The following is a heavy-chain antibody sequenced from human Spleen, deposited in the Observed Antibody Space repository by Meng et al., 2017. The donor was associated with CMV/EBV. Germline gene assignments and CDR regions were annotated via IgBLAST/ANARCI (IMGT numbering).Heavy chain of an antibody. Sequence: GESLKISCAASGFTFSSYSMNWVRRAPGKGLEWVSSIGSSSYIYYADSVKGRFTISRDNAKNSLYLQMNSLRAEDTAVYYCARDLSPNFYYFDYWGQGTLVTVSS. CDR2: IGSSSYI. V-gene: IGHV3-21*01. D-gene: IGHD1-7*01. CDR1: GFTFSSYS. J-gene: IGHJ4*02. CDR3: ARDLSPNFYYFDY.